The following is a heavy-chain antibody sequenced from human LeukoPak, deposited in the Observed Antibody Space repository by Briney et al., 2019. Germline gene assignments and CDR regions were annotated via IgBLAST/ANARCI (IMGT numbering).Heavy chain of an antibody. Sequence: SETLSLTCAVSGGSTKSNNWWSWVRQPPGKGLEWIGEIYHSGSTNYNPSLESRVTVSVDKSKNQFSLDLSSVTAADTAVYYCARGRYSSGWVYWGQGTLVTVSS. CDR2: IYHSGST. D-gene: IGHD6-19*01. CDR1: GGSTKSNNW. CDR3: ARGRYSSGWVY. J-gene: IGHJ4*02. V-gene: IGHV4-4*02.